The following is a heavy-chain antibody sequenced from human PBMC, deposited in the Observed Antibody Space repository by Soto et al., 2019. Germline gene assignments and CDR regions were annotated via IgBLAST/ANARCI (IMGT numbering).Heavy chain of an antibody. Sequence: SETLSLTCTVSGGSISSSSYYWGWIRQPPGKGLEWIGSIYYSGSTYYNPSLKSRVTISVDTSKNQFSLKLSSVTAADTAVYYCARVATMVRGVILHKFDYWGQGTLVTVSS. CDR3: ARVATMVRGVILHKFDY. J-gene: IGHJ4*02. V-gene: IGHV4-39*01. CDR2: IYYSGST. CDR1: GGSISSSSYY. D-gene: IGHD3-10*01.